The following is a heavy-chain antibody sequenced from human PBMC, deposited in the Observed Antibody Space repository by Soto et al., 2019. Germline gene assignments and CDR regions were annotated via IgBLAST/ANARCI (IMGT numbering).Heavy chain of an antibody. CDR1: GGSISSGDYY. V-gene: IGHV4-30-4*01. J-gene: IGHJ6*02. CDR2: IYYSGST. Sequence: ASETLSLTCTVSGGSISSGDYYWSWIRQPPGKGLEWIGYIYYSGSTYYNPSLKSRVTISVDTSKNQFSLKLSSVTAADTAVYHCARQEALNYGMDVWGQGTTVTVSS. CDR3: ARQEALNYGMDV.